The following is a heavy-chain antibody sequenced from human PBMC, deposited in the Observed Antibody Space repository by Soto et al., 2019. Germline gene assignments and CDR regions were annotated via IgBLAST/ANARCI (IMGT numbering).Heavy chain of an antibody. J-gene: IGHJ6*02. CDR3: ARLDTAMVKTPYYYYGMDV. V-gene: IGHV1-69*13. D-gene: IGHD5-18*01. Sequence: EASVKVSCKASGGTFSSYAISWVRQAPGQGLDWMGGIIPIFGTANYAQKFQGRVTITADESTSTAYMELSSLRSEDTAVYYCARLDTAMVKTPYYYYGMDVWGQGTTVTVSS. CDR2: IIPIFGTA. CDR1: GGTFSSYA.